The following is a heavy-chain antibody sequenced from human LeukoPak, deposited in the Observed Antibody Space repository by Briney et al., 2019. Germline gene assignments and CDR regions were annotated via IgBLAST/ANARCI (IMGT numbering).Heavy chain of an antibody. CDR1: GFTFNYYG. CDR2: IRYDGSNA. V-gene: IGHV3-30*02. Sequence: GGSLRLSCAASGFTFNYYGMHWVRQAPGKGLEWVAFIRYDGSNAYYADSVKGRFTISRDNSKNTLYVQMNSLRAEDTAVYYCAKGIEYSTSSTSWRTTNFDYWGQGTLVTVSS. D-gene: IGHD6-6*01. CDR3: AKGIEYSTSSTSWRTTNFDY. J-gene: IGHJ4*02.